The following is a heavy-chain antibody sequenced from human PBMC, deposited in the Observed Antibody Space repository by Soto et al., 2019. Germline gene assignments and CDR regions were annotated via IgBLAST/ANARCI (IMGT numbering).Heavy chain of an antibody. CDR2: ISGSGDIT. D-gene: IGHD3-9*01. CDR3: AKAPPWVLRYHDWFFDY. V-gene: IGHV3-23*01. CDR1: GFSFSNSA. Sequence: EVQLLESGGGLVQPGGSLRLSCAVSGFSFSNSAMTWVRQAPGKGLEWVSGISGSGDITYNTDSVKGRFAISRDTSKNVVYLQMRSLRAEHTAVYYCAKAPPWVLRYHDWFFDYWGQGTLVTVSS. J-gene: IGHJ4*02.